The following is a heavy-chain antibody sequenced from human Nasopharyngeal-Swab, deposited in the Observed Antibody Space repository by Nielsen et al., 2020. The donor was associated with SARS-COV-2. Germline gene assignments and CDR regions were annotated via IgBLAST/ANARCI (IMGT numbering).Heavy chain of an antibody. V-gene: IGHV4-39*01. CDR3: ARAYSSSWRTNFDY. D-gene: IGHD6-13*01. CDR1: GGSISSSSYY. J-gene: IGHJ4*02. Sequence: GSLRLSCTVSGGSISSSSYYWVWIRQPPGKGLEWIGSIYYSGSTYYNPSLKSRVTISVDTSKNQFSLKLSSVTAADTAVYYCARAYSSSWRTNFDYWGQGTLVTVSS. CDR2: IYYSGST.